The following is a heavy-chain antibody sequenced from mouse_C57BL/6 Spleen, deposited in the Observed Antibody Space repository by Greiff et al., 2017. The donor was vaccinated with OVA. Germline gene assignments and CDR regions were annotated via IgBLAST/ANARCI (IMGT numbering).Heavy chain of an antibody. CDR3: ATYYGSSYDYAMDY. J-gene: IGHJ4*01. Sequence: VQVVESGPGLVAPSQSLSITCTVSGFSLTSYAISWVRQPPGKGLEWLGVIWTGGGTNYNSALKSRLSISKDNSKSQVFLKMNSLQTDDTARYYCATYYGSSYDYAMDYWGQGTSVTVSS. CDR1: GFSLTSYA. D-gene: IGHD1-1*01. CDR2: IWTGGGT. V-gene: IGHV2-9-1*01.